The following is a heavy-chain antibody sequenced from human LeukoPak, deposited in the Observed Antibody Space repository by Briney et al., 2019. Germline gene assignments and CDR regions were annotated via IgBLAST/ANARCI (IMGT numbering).Heavy chain of an antibody. D-gene: IGHD1-20*01. CDR1: GGSISSGSYY. V-gene: IGHV4-61*02. CDR2: IYTSGST. CDR3: ARVGTGITGTNDVSYFYYYMDV. Sequence: SQTLSLTCTVSGGSISSGSYYWSWIRQPAGKGPEWIGRIYTSGSTNYNPSLKSRVTISVDTSKNQFSLKLSSVTAADTAVYYCARVGTGITGTNDVSYFYYYMDVWGKGTTVTISS. J-gene: IGHJ6*03.